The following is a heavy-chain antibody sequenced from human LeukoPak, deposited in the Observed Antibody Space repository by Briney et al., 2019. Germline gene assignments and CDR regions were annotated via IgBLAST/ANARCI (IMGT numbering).Heavy chain of an antibody. D-gene: IGHD6-6*01. J-gene: IGHJ3*02. CDR2: ISGSGGST. CDR3: ARVLSSYDAFDI. V-gene: IGHV3-23*01. Sequence: GGSLRLSCAASGFTFSSYAMSWVRQAPGKGLEWVSAISGSGGSTYYADSVKGRFTISRDNSKNTLYLQMNSLRAEDTAVYYCARVLSSYDAFDIWGQGTMVTVSS. CDR1: GFTFSSYA.